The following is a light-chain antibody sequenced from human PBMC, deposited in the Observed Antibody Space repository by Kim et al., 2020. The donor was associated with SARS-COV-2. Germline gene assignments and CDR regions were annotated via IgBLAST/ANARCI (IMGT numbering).Light chain of an antibody. CDR3: QSYDSSLSAYV. CDR2: DDG. J-gene: IGLJ1*01. Sequence: QCGTISCPGTSSNRGPDYGVYWYKQLPGTAPKLLIFDDGNRPSGVPDRFSDSRSGTSASLAITGLQAEDEADYYCQSYDSSLSAYVFGTGTKVTVL. V-gene: IGLV1-40*01. CDR1: SSNRGPDYG.